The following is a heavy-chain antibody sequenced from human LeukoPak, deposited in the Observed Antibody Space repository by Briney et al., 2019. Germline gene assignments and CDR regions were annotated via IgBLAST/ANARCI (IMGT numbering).Heavy chain of an antibody. V-gene: IGHV1-2*02. CDR1: GYTFTGYY. J-gene: IGHJ5*02. CDR3: ARDPRVRYYYDSSGYYLNWFDP. Sequence: ASVKVSCKASGYTFTGYYMHWVRQAPGQGLEWMGWINPNSGGTNYAQKFQGRVTMTRDTSISTAYMELSRLRSDDTAVYYCARDPRVRYYYDSSGYYLNWFDPWGQGALVTVSS. D-gene: IGHD3-22*01. CDR2: INPNSGGT.